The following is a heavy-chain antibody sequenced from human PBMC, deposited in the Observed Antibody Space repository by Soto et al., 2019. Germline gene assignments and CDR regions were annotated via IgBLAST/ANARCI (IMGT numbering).Heavy chain of an antibody. V-gene: IGHV4-59*01. CDR1: GGSISSYY. J-gene: IGHJ5*02. CDR3: GLLVKEMATIA. CDR2: IYYSGST. Sequence: QVQLQESGPGLVKPSETLSLTCTVSGGSISSYYWSWIRQPPGKGLEWIGYIYYSGSTNYNPSLKSRVTISVDTSKNQFSLKLSSVTAADTAVYYCGLLVKEMATIAWGQGTLVTVSS. D-gene: IGHD5-12*01.